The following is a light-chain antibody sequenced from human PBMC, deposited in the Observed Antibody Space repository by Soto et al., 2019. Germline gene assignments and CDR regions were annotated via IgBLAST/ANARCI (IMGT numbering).Light chain of an antibody. J-gene: IGKJ5*01. CDR3: QQYYSTLT. CDR1: QSISSY. V-gene: IGKV1-39*01. CDR2: KAS. Sequence: DIQMTQSPSSLSASVGDRVTITCRASQSISSYLNWYQQKPGKAPKLLIYKASTLKSGVPSRFSGSGSGTEFTLTISSLQPDDFATHYCQQYYSTLTFGQGTRLEIK.